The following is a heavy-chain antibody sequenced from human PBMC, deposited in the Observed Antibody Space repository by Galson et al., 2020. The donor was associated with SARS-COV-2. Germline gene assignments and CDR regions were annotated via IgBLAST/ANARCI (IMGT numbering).Heavy chain of an antibody. CDR3: ARGFYDYSNNWFDP. J-gene: IGHJ5*02. V-gene: IGHV3-48*03. CDR2: ISSSGSTI. D-gene: IGHD4-4*01. CDR1: GFTFSSYE. Sequence: GGSLRLSCAASGFTFSSYEMNWVRQAPGKGLEWVSYISSSGSTIYYADSVKGRFTISRDNAKNSLYLQMNSLRAEDTAVYYCARGFYDYSNNWFDPWGQGTLVTVSS.